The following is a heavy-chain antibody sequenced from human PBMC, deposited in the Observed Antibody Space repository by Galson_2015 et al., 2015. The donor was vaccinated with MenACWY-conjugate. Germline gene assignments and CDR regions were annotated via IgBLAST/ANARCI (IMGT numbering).Heavy chain of an antibody. J-gene: IGHJ6*02. V-gene: IGHV5-51*01. CDR2: ISPGDSNT. CDR1: GYSFSTYW. D-gene: IGHD1-26*01. Sequence: QSGAEVKKPGESLKISCKGSGYSFSTYWIAWVRQLPGKGLEWMGLISPGDSNTRYSPAFHGQVTISADKSISTAYLQLHSLQASDTAMYYCARHPPGGRGMDVWGQGTRSPSP. CDR3: ARHPPGGRGMDV.